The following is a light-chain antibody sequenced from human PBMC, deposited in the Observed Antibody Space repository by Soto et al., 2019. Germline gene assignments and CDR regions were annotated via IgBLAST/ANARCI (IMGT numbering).Light chain of an antibody. Sequence: QSALTQPASVSGSPGQSITISCTGTSSDVGSYNLVSWYQQHPGKDPKLMIYEGSKRPSGVSNRFSGSKSGNTASLTISGLQAEDEADYYCCSYAGSSTVVFGGGTQLTVL. CDR3: CSYAGSSTVV. V-gene: IGLV2-23*01. CDR2: EGS. CDR1: SSDVGSYNL. J-gene: IGLJ2*01.